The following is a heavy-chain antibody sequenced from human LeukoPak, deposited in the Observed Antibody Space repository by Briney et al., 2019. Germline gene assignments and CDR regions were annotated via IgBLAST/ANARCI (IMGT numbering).Heavy chain of an antibody. V-gene: IGHV4-59*01. CDR2: IYYSGST. Sequence: SETLSLTCTVSGGSISSYYWSWIRQPPGKGLEWIGYIYYSGSTNYNPSLKSRVTISVDTSKDQFSLKLSSVTAADTAVYYCARGGSSWYEFDPWGQGTLVTVSS. D-gene: IGHD6-13*01. J-gene: IGHJ5*02. CDR1: GGSISSYY. CDR3: ARGGSSWYEFDP.